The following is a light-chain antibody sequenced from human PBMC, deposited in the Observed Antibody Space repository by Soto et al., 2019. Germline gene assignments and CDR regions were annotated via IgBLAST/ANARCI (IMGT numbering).Light chain of an antibody. V-gene: IGKV3-20*01. CDR3: QHYVSSPPIT. J-gene: IGKJ5*01. CDR2: GVS. Sequence: EIVLTQSPGTLSLSPGERATLSCRASQRVSSSYLTWYQQKPGQAPRLLIYGVSNRATSIPDRFSSSGSGTHFTLTIRRLEPEDFGVYYCQHYVSSPPITFGQGTRLKIK. CDR1: QRVSSSY.